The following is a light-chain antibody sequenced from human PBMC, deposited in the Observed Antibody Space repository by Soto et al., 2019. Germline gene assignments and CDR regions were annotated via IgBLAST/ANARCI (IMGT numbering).Light chain of an antibody. J-gene: IGKJ2*01. CDR1: QSVLYSSNNKNY. CDR3: QQYYSTQDT. CDR2: WAS. V-gene: IGKV4-1*01. Sequence: IVMTQSPDSLAVSLGERATINCKSSQSVLYSSNNKNYLAWYQQKPGQPPKLLIYWASTRESGVPDRFSGSGSGTDFTLTISSLQAEDVAVYYCQQYYSTQDTFGQGTKLEIK.